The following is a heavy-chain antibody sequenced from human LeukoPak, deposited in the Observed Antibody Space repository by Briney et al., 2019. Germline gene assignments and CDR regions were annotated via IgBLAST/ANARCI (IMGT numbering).Heavy chain of an antibody. J-gene: IGHJ4*02. D-gene: IGHD5-24*01. CDR1: GYTFTTSW. V-gene: IGHV5-51*01. CDR2: IYAGNSDA. CDR3: AIINHPDGRVY. Sequence: GESLKISCQGFGYTFTTSWIGWVRQLPGKGLEWMAIIYAGNSDAKDSPSFQGQVSISTDRSISTAYLHWSSLKASDTAKYYCAIINHPDGRVYWGQGTLVTVSS.